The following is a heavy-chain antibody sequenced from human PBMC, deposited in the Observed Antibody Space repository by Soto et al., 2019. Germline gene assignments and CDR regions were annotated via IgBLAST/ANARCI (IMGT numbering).Heavy chain of an antibody. V-gene: IGHV3-15*01. Sequence: EVQLVESGGGLVKPGGSLRLSCAASGFTFSNAWMSWVRQAPGKGLEWVARIKSTTDGGTTDYAAPVKGRFTISRDDSRDTVYLQMNSLNTGDTAVYYCTTMGKVSWGQGTLVTVSS. CDR1: GFTFSNAW. CDR3: TTMGKVS. D-gene: IGHD7-27*01. J-gene: IGHJ5*02. CDR2: IKSTTDGGTT.